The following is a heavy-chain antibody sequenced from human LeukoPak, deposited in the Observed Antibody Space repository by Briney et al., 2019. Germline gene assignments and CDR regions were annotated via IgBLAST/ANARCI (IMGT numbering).Heavy chain of an antibody. J-gene: IGHJ4*02. CDR1: GFTFSSYG. CDR2: ISYDGSNK. D-gene: IGHD2-15*01. Sequence: GGSLRLSCAASGFTFSSYGMHWVRQAPGKGLEWVAVISYDGSNKYYADSVKGRFTISRDNSKNTLYLQMNSLRAEDTAVYYCATLGVPSTGSLDYWGQGTLVTVSS. V-gene: IGHV3-30*03. CDR3: ATLGVPSTGSLDY.